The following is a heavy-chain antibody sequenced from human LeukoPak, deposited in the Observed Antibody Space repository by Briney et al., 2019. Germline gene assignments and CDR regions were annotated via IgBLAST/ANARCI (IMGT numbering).Heavy chain of an antibody. D-gene: IGHD2-2*01. Sequence: GRSLRLACAASGFTFSNYAMHWVRQPPGKGLEWVAIIWYDGSNKFYADSVKGRFTISRDNSENTLYLQMSSLRAEDTAVYYCAKEIQDCSRTSCYVGEYNWFDPWGQATLVTVSS. CDR1: GFTFSNYA. CDR3: AKEIQDCSRTSCYVGEYNWFDP. J-gene: IGHJ5*02. CDR2: IWYDGSNK. V-gene: IGHV3-33*06.